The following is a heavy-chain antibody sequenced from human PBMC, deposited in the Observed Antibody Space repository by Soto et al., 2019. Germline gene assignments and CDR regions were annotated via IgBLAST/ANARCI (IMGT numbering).Heavy chain of an antibody. CDR1: GFTFSSYA. D-gene: IGHD4-17*01. CDR3: AKRTVGWYFDL. J-gene: IGHJ2*01. V-gene: IGHV3-23*01. CDR2: ISGSGGNT. Sequence: EVQLLESGGGLVQPGGSLRLSCAASGFTFSSYAMSWVRQAPGKGLEWVSAISGSGGNTYYAHSVKGRFTISRDNSKNTLYMQMNILRAEDTAVYYCAKRTVGWYFDLWCRGTLVTVSS.